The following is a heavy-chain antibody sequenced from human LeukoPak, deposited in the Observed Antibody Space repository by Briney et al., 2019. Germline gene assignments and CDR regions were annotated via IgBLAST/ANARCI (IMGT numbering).Heavy chain of an antibody. D-gene: IGHD3-22*01. CDR3: ARGTGDSSGYYYRWFDP. CDR2: IYTSGST. V-gene: IGHV4-61*02. CDR1: GGSISSGSYY. Sequence: SQTLSLTCTVSGGSISSGSYYWSWIRQPAGKGLEWIGRIYTSGSTNYNPSLKSRVTISVDTSKNQFSLKLSSVTAADTAVYYCARGTGDSSGYYYRWFDPWGQGTLVTVSS. J-gene: IGHJ5*02.